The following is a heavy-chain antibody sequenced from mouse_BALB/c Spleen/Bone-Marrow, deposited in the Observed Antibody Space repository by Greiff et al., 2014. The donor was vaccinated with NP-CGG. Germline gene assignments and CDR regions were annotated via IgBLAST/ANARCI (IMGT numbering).Heavy chain of an antibody. CDR2: ISSGGGST. J-gene: IGHJ1*01. Sequence: VKLVESGGGLVKPGGSLKLSCAASGFAFSSYDMSWVRQTPEKRLEWVAYISSGGGSTYYPDTVKGRFTISRDNAKNTLYLQMSSLKSEDTAMYYCARQGAYYGNYKYFDVWGAGTTVTVSS. CDR3: ARQGAYYGNYKYFDV. D-gene: IGHD2-10*01. V-gene: IGHV5-12-1*01. CDR1: GFAFSSYD.